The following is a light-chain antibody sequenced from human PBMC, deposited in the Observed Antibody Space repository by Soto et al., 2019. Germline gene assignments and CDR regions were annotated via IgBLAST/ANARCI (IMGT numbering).Light chain of an antibody. CDR2: GTS. J-gene: IGKJ5*01. CDR3: QQYGSPPIT. CDR1: QSVSSTY. V-gene: IGKV3-20*01. Sequence: EVVLTQSPATLSLSPGERATLSCRASQSVSSTYLAWYQHQPGQAPRLLMSGTSNRATGTPDRFSGSGSGTDFTLTISRLEPEDFAAYYCQQYGSPPITFGQGTRLEIK.